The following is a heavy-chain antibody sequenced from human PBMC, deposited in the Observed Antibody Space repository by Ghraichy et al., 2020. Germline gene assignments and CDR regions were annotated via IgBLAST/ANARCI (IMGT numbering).Heavy chain of an antibody. D-gene: IGHD3-3*01. CDR2: IWYDGSNK. V-gene: IGHV3-33*01. J-gene: IGHJ6*02. CDR3: ARWYDFRPNYYYYGMDV. Sequence: GGSLRLSCAASGFTFSSYGMHWVRQAPGKGLEWVAVIWYDGSNKYYVDSVKGRFTISRDNSMNTLYLQMNSLRAEDTAVYYCARWYDFRPNYYYYGMDVWGQGTTVTVSS. CDR1: GFTFSSYG.